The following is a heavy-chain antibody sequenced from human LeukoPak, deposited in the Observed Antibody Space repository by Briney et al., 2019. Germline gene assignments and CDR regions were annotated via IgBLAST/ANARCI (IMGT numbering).Heavy chain of an antibody. Sequence: GASVKVSCKASGYTFTSYDINWVRQAPGQRLEWMGWINAGNGNTKYSQKFQGRVTITRDTSASTAYMELSSLRSEDTAVYYCAGSRSDAFDIWGQGTMVTVSS. J-gene: IGHJ3*02. D-gene: IGHD3-10*01. V-gene: IGHV1-3*01. CDR1: GYTFTSYD. CDR3: AGSRSDAFDI. CDR2: INAGNGNT.